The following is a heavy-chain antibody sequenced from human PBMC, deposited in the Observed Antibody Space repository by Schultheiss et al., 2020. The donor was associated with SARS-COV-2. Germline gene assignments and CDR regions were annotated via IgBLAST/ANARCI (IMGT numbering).Heavy chain of an antibody. Sequence: GSLRLSCAASGFTFSSYGMHWVRQAPGKGLEWVAVIWYDGSNKYYADSVKGRFTISRDNSKNTLYLQMNSLRAEDTAVYYCARDYWTTVTTALGYWGQGTLVTVSS. CDR1: GFTFSSYG. J-gene: IGHJ4*02. CDR2: IWYDGSNK. V-gene: IGHV3-33*08. D-gene: IGHD4-17*01. CDR3: ARDYWTTVTTALGY.